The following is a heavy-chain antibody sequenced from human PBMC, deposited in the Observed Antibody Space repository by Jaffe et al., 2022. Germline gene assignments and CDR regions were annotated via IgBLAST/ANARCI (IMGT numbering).Heavy chain of an antibody. D-gene: IGHD3-9*01. CDR3: ASLYYDILTGCDY. CDR1: GFTFSSYE. CDR2: ISSSGSTI. V-gene: IGHV3-48*03. Sequence: EVQLVESGGGLVQPGGSLRLSCAASGFTFSSYEMNWVRQAPGKGLEWVSYISSSGSTIYYADSVKGRFTISRDNAKNSLYLQMNSLRAEDTAVYYCASLYYDILTGCDYWGQGTLVTVSS. J-gene: IGHJ4*02.